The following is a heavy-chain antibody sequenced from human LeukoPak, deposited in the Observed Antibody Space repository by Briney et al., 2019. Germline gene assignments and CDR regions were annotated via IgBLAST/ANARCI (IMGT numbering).Heavy chain of an antibody. D-gene: IGHD3-22*01. Sequence: SETLSLTCAVYGGSFSGYYWSWIRQPPGKGLEWIGEINHSGSTNYNPSLKSRVTISVDTSKDQFSLKLSSVTAADTAVYYCARSHYYDSSGSQNNWFDPWGQGTLVTVSS. CDR1: GGSFSGYY. J-gene: IGHJ5*02. CDR2: INHSGST. V-gene: IGHV4-34*01. CDR3: ARSHYYDSSGSQNNWFDP.